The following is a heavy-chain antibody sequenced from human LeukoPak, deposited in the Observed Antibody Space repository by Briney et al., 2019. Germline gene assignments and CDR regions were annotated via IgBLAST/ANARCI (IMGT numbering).Heavy chain of an antibody. Sequence: ASVKVSCKASGYTFTTYAMNWVRQAPGQGLEWMGWISVYNGNTNYAPKLRGRVTMTTETSTSTAYMELRSLRSDDTAIYYCARVDSGRYYGHDYWGQGTLVTVTS. V-gene: IGHV1-18*01. CDR2: ISVYNGNT. CDR3: ARVDSGRYYGHDY. CDR1: GYTFTTYA. D-gene: IGHD1-26*01. J-gene: IGHJ4*02.